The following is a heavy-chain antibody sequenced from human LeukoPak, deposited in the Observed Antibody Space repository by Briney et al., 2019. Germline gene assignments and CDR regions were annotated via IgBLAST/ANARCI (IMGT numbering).Heavy chain of an antibody. CDR1: GGSLSGYY. V-gene: IGHV4-34*01. D-gene: IGHD2-21*01. CDR3: ARRALIRGDPTYNWFDP. Sequence: SEALSLTCAVYGGSLSGYYWSWIRQPPGKGLEWIGEINHSGSTNYNPSLKSRVTISVDTSKNQFSLKLSSVTAADTAVYYCARRALIRGDPTYNWFDPWGQGTLVTVSS. J-gene: IGHJ5*02. CDR2: INHSGST.